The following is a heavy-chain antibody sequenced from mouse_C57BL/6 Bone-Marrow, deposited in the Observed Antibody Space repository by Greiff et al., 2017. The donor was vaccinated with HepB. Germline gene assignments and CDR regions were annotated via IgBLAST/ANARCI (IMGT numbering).Heavy chain of an antibody. CDR1: GFTFSSYG. D-gene: IGHD1-1*01. CDR3: ARHNNYYGSSYVSYFDY. V-gene: IGHV5-6*02. Sequence: DVMLVESGGDLVKPGGSLKLSCAASGFTFSSYGMSWVRQTPDKRLEWVATISSGGSYTYYPDSVKGRFTISRDNAKNTLYLQMSSLKSEDTAMYYCARHNNYYGSSYVSYFDYWGQGTTLTVSS. J-gene: IGHJ2*01. CDR2: ISSGGSYT.